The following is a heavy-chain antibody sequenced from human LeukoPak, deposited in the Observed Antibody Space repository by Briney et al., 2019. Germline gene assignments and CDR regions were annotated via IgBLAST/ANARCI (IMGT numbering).Heavy chain of an antibody. V-gene: IGHV1-18*01. J-gene: IGHJ3*02. CDR2: ISAYNGNT. D-gene: IGHD2-2*01. CDR1: GYTFTSYG. Sequence: GASVKVSCKASGYTFTSYGISWVRQAPGQGLEWMGWISAYNGNTNYAQKLQGRVTMTTDTFTSTAYMELRSLRSDDTAVYYCARDHGIYYCSSTSCYGDAFDIWGQGTMVTVSS. CDR3: ARDHGIYYCSSTSCYGDAFDI.